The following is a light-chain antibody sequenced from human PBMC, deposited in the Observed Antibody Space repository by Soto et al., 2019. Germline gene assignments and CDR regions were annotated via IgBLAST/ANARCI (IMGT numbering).Light chain of an antibody. CDR3: QAWGPGTVV. CDR2: LNSDGSH. V-gene: IGLV4-69*01. J-gene: IGLJ2*01. CDR1: SGHSSFG. Sequence: QLVLTQSPSASASLGASVKLTCTLSSGHSSFGIAWHQQQPEKGPRYLMKLNSDGSHTKGDGIPDRFSGSSSGAEGYLTISSLQSEDEADYYCQAWGPGTVVFGGGTKLTVL.